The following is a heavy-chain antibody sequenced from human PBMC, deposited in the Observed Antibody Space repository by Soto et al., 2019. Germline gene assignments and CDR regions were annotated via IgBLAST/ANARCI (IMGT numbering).Heavy chain of an antibody. CDR2: ISWDGADT. CDR3: AKDFYSSGWYEGGDV. D-gene: IGHD6-19*01. J-gene: IGHJ6*02. Sequence: GGSQRLSCAASGFPFEDYSRNWVRQVPGKGLEWVSLISWDGADTYYADSVKGRFTISRDNSKNTLYLQMNSLRAEDTAVYYCAKDFYSSGWYEGGDVWGQGTTVTVSS. CDR1: GFPFEDYS. V-gene: IGHV3-43*01.